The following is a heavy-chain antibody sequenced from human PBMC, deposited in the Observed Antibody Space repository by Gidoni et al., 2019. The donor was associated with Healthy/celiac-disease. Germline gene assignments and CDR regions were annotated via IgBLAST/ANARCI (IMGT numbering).Heavy chain of an antibody. V-gene: IGHV1-69*01. J-gene: IGHJ4*02. CDR3: ARDRRGGYNDY. CDR1: GGTFSSYA. Sequence: QVQRVPSGAAVKKPGSSVQVSCKPSGGTFSSYASSWVGKAPGQGLEWMGGIIPIFGTANDAQKCQGRVTITADESTSTAYMELSSLRSEDTAVYYCARDRRGGYNDYWGQGTLVTVSS. CDR2: IIPIFGTA. D-gene: IGHD1-26*01.